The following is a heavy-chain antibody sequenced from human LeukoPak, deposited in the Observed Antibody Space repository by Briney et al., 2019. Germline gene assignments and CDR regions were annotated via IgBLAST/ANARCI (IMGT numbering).Heavy chain of an antibody. CDR2: ISSSSSTI. D-gene: IGHD3-10*01. J-gene: IGHJ3*02. V-gene: IGHV3-48*01. CDR3: ARVDGSGSYRAFDI. Sequence: GGSLRLSCAAPGFTFSSYSMNWVRQAPGKGLEWVSYISSSSSTIYYADSVKGRFTISRDNAKNSLYLQMNSLRAEDTAVYYCARVDGSGSYRAFDIWGQGTMVTVSS. CDR1: GFTFSSYS.